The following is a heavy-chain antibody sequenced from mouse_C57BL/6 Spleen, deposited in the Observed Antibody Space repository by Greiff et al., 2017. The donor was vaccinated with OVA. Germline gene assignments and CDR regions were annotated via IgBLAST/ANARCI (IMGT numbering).Heavy chain of an antibody. D-gene: IGHD1-1*01. CDR1: GFTFSDYY. Sequence: EVKVVESGGGLVQPGGSLKLSCAASGFTFSDYYMYWVRQTPEKRLEWVAYISNGGGSTYYPDTVKGRFTISRDNAKNTLYLQMSRLKSEDTAMYYCARRGIDYYGSSFYFDVWGTGTTVTVSS. J-gene: IGHJ1*03. V-gene: IGHV5-12*01. CDR2: ISNGGGST. CDR3: ARRGIDYYGSSFYFDV.